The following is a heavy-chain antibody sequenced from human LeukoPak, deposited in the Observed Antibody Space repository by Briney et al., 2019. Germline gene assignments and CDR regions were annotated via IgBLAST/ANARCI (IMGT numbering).Heavy chain of an antibody. CDR3: ARDPSSFGGRFDP. V-gene: IGHV4-39*07. Sequence: PSETLSLTCAVSGASISISDYHWGWIRQPPGKGLEWIANIYDSRRTFYNPSLKSRATISVDASKNQFSLKLSSVTAADTAVYYCARDPSSFGGRFDPWGQGTLVAVSS. CDR1: GASISISDYH. CDR2: IYDSRRT. J-gene: IGHJ5*02. D-gene: IGHD3-10*01.